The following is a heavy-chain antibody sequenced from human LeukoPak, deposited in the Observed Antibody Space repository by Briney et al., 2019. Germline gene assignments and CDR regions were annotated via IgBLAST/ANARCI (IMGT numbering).Heavy chain of an antibody. CDR2: IIPILGIA. CDR3: ATRPYSGTSFDY. J-gene: IGHJ4*02. Sequence: ASVKVSCKASGGTFSSYAISWVRQAPGQGLEWMGRIIPILGIANYAQKFQGRVTITADKSTSTAYTELSSPRSEDTAVYYCATRPYSGTSFDYWGQGTLVTVSS. D-gene: IGHD5-12*01. V-gene: IGHV1-69*04. CDR1: GGTFSSYA.